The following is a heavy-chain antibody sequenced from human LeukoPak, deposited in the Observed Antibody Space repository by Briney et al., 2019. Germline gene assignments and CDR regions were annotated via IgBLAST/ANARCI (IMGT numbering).Heavy chain of an antibody. J-gene: IGHJ4*02. Sequence: ASVKVSCKASGGTFSSYAISWVRQAPGQGLEWMGRIIPILGIANYAQKFQGRVTITADKSTSTAYMELSSLRSEDTAVYYCARHAGGSSSWPDYWGQGTLVTVSS. CDR2: IIPILGIA. D-gene: IGHD6-13*01. CDR1: GGTFSSYA. CDR3: ARHAGGSSSWPDY. V-gene: IGHV1-69*04.